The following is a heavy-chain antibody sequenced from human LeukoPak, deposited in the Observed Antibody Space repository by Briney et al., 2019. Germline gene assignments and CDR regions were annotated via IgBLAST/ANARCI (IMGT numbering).Heavy chain of an antibody. V-gene: IGHV4-59*01. D-gene: IGHD4-17*01. J-gene: IGHJ6*02. CDR3: ATLFYGDYPYGMDV. Sequence: SETLSLTCTVSGGSISSYYWSWIRQPPGKGLEWIGYIYYSGSTNYNPSLKSRVIISVDTSKNQFSLKLSSVTAADTAVYYCATLFYGDYPYGMDVWGQGTTVTVSS. CDR1: GGSISSYY. CDR2: IYYSGST.